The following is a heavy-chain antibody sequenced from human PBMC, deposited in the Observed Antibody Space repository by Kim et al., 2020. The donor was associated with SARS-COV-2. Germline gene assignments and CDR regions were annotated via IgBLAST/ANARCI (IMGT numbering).Heavy chain of an antibody. CDR1: GFTFDDYA. V-gene: IGHV3-9*01. CDR2: TSWNSGSI. Sequence: GGSLRPSCAASGFTFDDYAMHWVRQAPGKGLEWVSGTSWNSGSIGYADSVKGRFTISRDNAKNSLYLQMNSLRAEDTALYYCAKGSADYYDSSGYPELVYYYYGMDVWGQGTTVTVSS. J-gene: IGHJ6*02. D-gene: IGHD3-22*01. CDR3: AKGSADYYDSSGYPELVYYYYGMDV.